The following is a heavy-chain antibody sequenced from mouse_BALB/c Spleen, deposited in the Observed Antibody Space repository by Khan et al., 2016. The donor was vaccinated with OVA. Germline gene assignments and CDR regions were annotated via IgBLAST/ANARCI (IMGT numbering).Heavy chain of an antibody. CDR3: ARGGYGWFAD. CDR1: GYTFTSYD. CDR2: MFPGDGST. J-gene: IGHJ3*01. Sequence: QVQLKESGAELVKPGASVKLSCKASGYTFTSYDINWVRQRPEQGLEWIGWMFPGDGSTKYNENFKGKATLTTDKSSSTAYMQLSRLTSEDSGAYFCARGGYGWFADWGQGTLVTVSA. D-gene: IGHD2-14*01. V-gene: IGHV1-85*01.